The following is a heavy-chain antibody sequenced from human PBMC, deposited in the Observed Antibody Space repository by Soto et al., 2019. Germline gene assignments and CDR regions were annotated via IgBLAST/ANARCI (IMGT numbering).Heavy chain of an antibody. CDR1: GFTFSSYA. V-gene: IGHV3-23*01. Sequence: GGSLRLSCAASGFTFSSYAMSWVRQAPGKGLEWVSAISGSGGSTYYADSVKGRFTISRDNLKNTLYLQMNSLRAEDTAVYYCANMHFEWLAEQYYFDYWGQGTLVTVSS. D-gene: IGHD3-3*01. J-gene: IGHJ4*02. CDR2: ISGSGGST. CDR3: ANMHFEWLAEQYYFDY.